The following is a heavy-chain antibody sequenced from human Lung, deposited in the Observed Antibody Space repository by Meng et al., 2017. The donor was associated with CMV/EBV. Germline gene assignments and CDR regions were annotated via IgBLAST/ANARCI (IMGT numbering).Heavy chain of an antibody. CDR3: ARGNWNYDY. CDR2: IYYSGRT. V-gene: IGHV4-59*01. Sequence: SETLSLTCTGSGGSISSYYWSWIRQPPGKGLEWIGYIYYSGRTNYNPSLKSRVTISVDTSKNPFSLKLSSVTAAEAAVYYCARGNWNYDYWGQGTLVTVSS. CDR1: GGSISSYY. D-gene: IGHD1-7*01. J-gene: IGHJ4*02.